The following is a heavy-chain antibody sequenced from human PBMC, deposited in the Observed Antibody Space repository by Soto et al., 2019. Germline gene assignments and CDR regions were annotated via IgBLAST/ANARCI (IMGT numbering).Heavy chain of an antibody. CDR3: AREVGQGLQKGYYYYYGMDV. J-gene: IGHJ6*02. CDR2: IKQDGSEK. V-gene: IGHV3-7*03. Sequence: GGSLRLPCAASGFTFSSYWMSWVRQAPGKGLEWVANIKQDGSEKYYVDSVKGRFTISRDNAKNSLYLQMNSLRAEDTAVYYCAREVGQGLQKGYYYYYGMDVWGQGTTVTVSS. CDR1: GFTFSSYW. D-gene: IGHD5-12*01.